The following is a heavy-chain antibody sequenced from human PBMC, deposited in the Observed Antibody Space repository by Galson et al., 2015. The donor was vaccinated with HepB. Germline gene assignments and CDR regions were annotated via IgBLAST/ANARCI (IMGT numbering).Heavy chain of an antibody. D-gene: IGHD6-19*01. J-gene: IGHJ5*02. CDR3: ARGGSSGSRGDNWFDP. CDR2: ISTSSTYI. CDR1: GFTFSDNY. Sequence: SLRLSCAASGFTFSDNYMSWIRQAPGKGLEWVSYISTSSTYINYADSVKGRSTISRDNAKNSLYLQMNSLRAEETAVYDCARGGSSGSRGDNWFDPWGQGTLVTVSS. V-gene: IGHV3-11*06.